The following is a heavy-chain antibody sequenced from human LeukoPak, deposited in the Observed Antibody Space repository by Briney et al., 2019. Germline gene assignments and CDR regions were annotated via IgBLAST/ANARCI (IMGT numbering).Heavy chain of an antibody. Sequence: ASVKVSCKASGYTFTSFYIHWVRQAPGQGLEWMAIINPSGGTTRYAQRFQGRVTMTRDTSTSTVYMELSSLRSEDTAVYYCARDARPSYDTSGYYFPGDHWGQGTLVTVSS. CDR3: ARDARPSYDTSGYYFPGDH. J-gene: IGHJ4*02. V-gene: IGHV1-46*01. D-gene: IGHD3-22*01. CDR1: GYTFTSFY. CDR2: INPSGGTT.